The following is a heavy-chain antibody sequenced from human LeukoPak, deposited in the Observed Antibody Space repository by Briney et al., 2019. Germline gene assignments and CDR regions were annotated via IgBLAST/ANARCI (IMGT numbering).Heavy chain of an antibody. CDR3: ARDGNDYYMDV. D-gene: IGHD1-1*01. J-gene: IGHJ6*03. Sequence: SETLSLTCTVSGGSISTYYWSWMRQPPGKGLEWIGYIYYSGSTNYNPSLKSRVTISIDTSKIQFSLKLSSVTAADTAVYFCARDGNDYYMDVWGKGTTVTVSS. CDR1: GGSISTYY. CDR2: IYYSGST. V-gene: IGHV4-59*01.